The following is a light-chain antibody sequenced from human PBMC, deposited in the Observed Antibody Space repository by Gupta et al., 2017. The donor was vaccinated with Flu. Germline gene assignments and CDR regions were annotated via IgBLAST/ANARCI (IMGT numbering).Light chain of an antibody. CDR2: AAS. CDR1: QGINSY. CDR3: QQYNNCPFT. Sequence: DIEMTQSPSFLSASVGDRVTVTCRASQGINSYLAWFQQKPGKAPKSLIYAASSWQRGVTSRFSGSGAGTEFILTIISLQQEDFASYYCQQYNNCPFTFGPGTKVDIK. J-gene: IGKJ3*01. V-gene: IGKV1-16*01.